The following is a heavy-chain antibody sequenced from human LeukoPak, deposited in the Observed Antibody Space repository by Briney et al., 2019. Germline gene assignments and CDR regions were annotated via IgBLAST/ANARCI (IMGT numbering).Heavy chain of an antibody. J-gene: IGHJ4*02. V-gene: IGHV3-49*04. CDR1: GSTFGDYA. D-gene: IGHD6-19*01. CDR3: TRVDVSVAGTAYFDY. CDR2: IRSKAYGGTT. Sequence: GGSLRLSCTASGSTFGDYAMSWVRQAPGKGLEWVGFIRSKAYGGTTEYAASVKGRFTISREDSKSIAYLQMNSLKTEDTAVYYCTRVDVSVAGTAYFDYWGQGTLVTVSS.